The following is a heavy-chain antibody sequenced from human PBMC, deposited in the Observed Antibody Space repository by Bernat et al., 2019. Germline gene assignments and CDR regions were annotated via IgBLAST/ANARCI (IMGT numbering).Heavy chain of an antibody. CDR2: ITSIGGST. CDR3: ARDSSSSNYYYGMDV. CDR1: GFTFSSYP. D-gene: IGHD6-6*01. V-gene: IGHV3-64*01. J-gene: IGHJ6*02. Sequence: EVQLVESGGGLVQPGGFLRLSCAASGFTFSSYPMHWVRQAPGKGLEYVSGITSIGGSTYYANSVKGRFTISRDNSKNTLYLQIGSLRAEDMAVYYCARDSSSSNYYYGMDVWGQGTTVTVSS.